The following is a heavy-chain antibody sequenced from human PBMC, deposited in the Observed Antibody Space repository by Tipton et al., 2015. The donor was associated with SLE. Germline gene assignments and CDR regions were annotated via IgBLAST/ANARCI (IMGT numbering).Heavy chain of an antibody. D-gene: IGHD6-13*01. CDR1: GGSISSNY. V-gene: IGHV4-59*01. CDR2: IYYTGST. CDR3: ARDKPSSSCLDY. J-gene: IGHJ4*02. Sequence: TLSLTCTVSGGSISSNYWSWIRQPPGKGLEWIGYIYYTGSTDYNPSLKSRVTISVDTSKNQFSLKLSSVTAADTAVYYCARDKPSSSCLDYWGPGARVTVSS.